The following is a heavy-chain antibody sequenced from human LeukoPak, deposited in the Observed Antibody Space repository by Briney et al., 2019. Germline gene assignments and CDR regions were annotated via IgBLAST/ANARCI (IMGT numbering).Heavy chain of an antibody. CDR1: GGSISSYY. J-gene: IGHJ6*03. V-gene: IGHV4-59*01. Sequence: PSETLSLTCTVSGGSISSYYWSWIRQPPGKGLEWIGYIYYSGSTNYNPSLKSRVTISVDTSKNQFSLKLSSVTAADTAAYYCARNQGVVAWRAYMDVWGKGSTVTVSS. CDR2: IYYSGST. CDR3: ARNQGVVAWRAYMDV. D-gene: IGHD3-3*01.